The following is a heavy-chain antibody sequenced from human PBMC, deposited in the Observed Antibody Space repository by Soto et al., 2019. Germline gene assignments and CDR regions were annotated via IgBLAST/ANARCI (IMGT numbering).Heavy chain of an antibody. Sequence: QVQLQESGPGLVKPSETLSLTCTISGDSISCYYWSWIRQPPGRGLEWIGYVDYSGSTNYNPSLKSRVTISVDTSKNQFSLRLSSVTAADAAVYYCARSPYSSSSHFDFWGQGILVTVSS. D-gene: IGHD6-6*01. CDR3: ARSPYSSSSHFDF. V-gene: IGHV4-59*01. CDR1: GDSISCYY. J-gene: IGHJ4*02. CDR2: VDYSGST.